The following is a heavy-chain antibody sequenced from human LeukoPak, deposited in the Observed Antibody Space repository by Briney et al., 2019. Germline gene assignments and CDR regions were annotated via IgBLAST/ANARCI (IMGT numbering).Heavy chain of an antibody. V-gene: IGHV4-39*01. D-gene: IGHD1-26*01. J-gene: IGHJ4*02. Sequence: PSETLSLTCTVSGGSVSSTSYCWGFLRQPPGKGLEWLGTTSYTGNTYYNPSLKSRVTISVATSRNQFSLNLSSVTAADTAVYYCARHVGGPNTPFDSWGQGTLVTVSS. CDR1: GGSVSSTSYC. CDR2: TSYTGNT. CDR3: ARHVGGPNTPFDS.